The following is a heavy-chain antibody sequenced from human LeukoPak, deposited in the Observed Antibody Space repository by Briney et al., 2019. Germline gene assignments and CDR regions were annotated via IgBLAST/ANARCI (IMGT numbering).Heavy chain of an antibody. Sequence: GGSLRLSCAASGFTVSSNYMSWVRQAPGKGLEWVSVIYSGGSTYYADSVKGRFTISRYNSKNTLYLQMNSLRAEDTAVYYCARQESQLNYYMDVWGKGTTVTVSS. J-gene: IGHJ6*03. CDR3: ARQESQLNYYMDV. D-gene: IGHD1-1*01. CDR2: IYSGGST. CDR1: GFTVSSNY. V-gene: IGHV3-53*01.